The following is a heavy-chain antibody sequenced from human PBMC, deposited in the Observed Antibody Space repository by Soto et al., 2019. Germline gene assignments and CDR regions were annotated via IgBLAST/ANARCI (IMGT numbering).Heavy chain of an antibody. V-gene: IGHV5-51*01. CDR2: IYPGDSDT. J-gene: IGHJ6*02. Sequence: GESLKISCKRSGYSFTSYWIGWVRQMPGKGLEWMGIIYPGDSDTRYSPSFQGQVTISADKSISTAYLQWSSLKASDTAVYYCARDRWIQAGSWYGMDVWGQGTTVTVSS. CDR3: ARDRWIQAGSWYGMDV. D-gene: IGHD5-18*01. CDR1: GYSFTSYW.